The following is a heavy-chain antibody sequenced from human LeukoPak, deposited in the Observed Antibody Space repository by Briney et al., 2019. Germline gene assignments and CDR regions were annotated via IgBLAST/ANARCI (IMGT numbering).Heavy chain of an antibody. Sequence: GASVKVSCKASGYTFTSYYMHWVRQAPGQGLEWMGIINPSGGSTSYAQKFQGRVTMTRDMSTSTVYMELSSLRSEDTAVYYCARDARFQYYMDVWGKGTTVTVSS. CDR1: GYTFTSYY. CDR3: ARDARFQYYMDV. V-gene: IGHV1-46*01. CDR2: INPSGGST. J-gene: IGHJ6*03.